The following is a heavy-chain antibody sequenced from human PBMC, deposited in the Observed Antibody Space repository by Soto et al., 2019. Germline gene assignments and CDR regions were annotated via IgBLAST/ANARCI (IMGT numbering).Heavy chain of an antibody. CDR2: ISISGRTK. V-gene: IGHV3-48*03. D-gene: IGHD3-3*01. J-gene: IGHJ6*02. CDR3: ARDAHDFWSGYSHLHYYYGMDV. CDR1: GFTLSSYE. Sequence: EVHLVESGGGLVQPGGSLRLSCGASGFTLSSYEMNWVRQAPGKGLEWVSYISISGRTKYYADSVKGRFTISRDNAKNSLNLQMNSLRAEDTAVYYCARDAHDFWSGYSHLHYYYGMDVWGQGTAVTVSS.